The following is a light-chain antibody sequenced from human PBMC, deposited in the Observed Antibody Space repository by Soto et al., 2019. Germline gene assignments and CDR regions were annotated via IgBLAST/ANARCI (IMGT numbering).Light chain of an antibody. CDR3: SSYAGSSNV. Sequence: QSALTQPASVSGSPGQSITISCTGTSSDVGRYNHVSWYQHHPGKAPKLIISEVSNRPSGVSNRFSGSKSGYTASLTISGLQAEDEADYYCSSYAGSSNVFGTGTKLTVL. V-gene: IGLV2-14*01. J-gene: IGLJ1*01. CDR2: EVS. CDR1: SSDVGRYNH.